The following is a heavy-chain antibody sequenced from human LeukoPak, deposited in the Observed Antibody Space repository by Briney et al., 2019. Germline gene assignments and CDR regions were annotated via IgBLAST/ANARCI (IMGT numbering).Heavy chain of an antibody. V-gene: IGHV5-51*01. J-gene: IGHJ6*03. D-gene: IGHD2-15*01. CDR1: GYSFTSYW. CDR2: IYPGDSDT. Sequence: GESLKISCKGSGYSFTSYWIGWVRQMPGKGLEWMGIIYPGDSDTRYSPSFQGQVTISADKSISTAYLQWSSLKASDTAMYYCARLEGGYNYYYYMDVWGKGTTVTVSS. CDR3: ARLEGGYNYYYYMDV.